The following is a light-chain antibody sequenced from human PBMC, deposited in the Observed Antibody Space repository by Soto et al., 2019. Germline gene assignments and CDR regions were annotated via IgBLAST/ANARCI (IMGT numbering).Light chain of an antibody. CDR2: GAS. Sequence: EIVMTQSPATLSVSPGERATLSCRASQSVSSNLAWYQQKPGQAPRLVIYGASTSATGIPLRFSGVGSGTEFTLTISSLQSEDFAVYYCQQYKNSYTFGQGTKLEIK. CDR3: QQYKNSYT. V-gene: IGKV3-15*01. CDR1: QSVSSN. J-gene: IGKJ2*01.